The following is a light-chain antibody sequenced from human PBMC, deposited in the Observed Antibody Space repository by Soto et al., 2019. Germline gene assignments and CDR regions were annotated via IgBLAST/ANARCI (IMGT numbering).Light chain of an antibody. Sequence: ESMLTQSPATLSLSPGERATLCFIASQSVRSYLAWYQQKPGQAPRLLIYDASNRAPGIPARFSGSGSGTDFTLTISSLEPDDFAVYYCQQRSSWPRITFGQGTRLEIK. CDR2: DAS. CDR3: QQRSSWPRIT. J-gene: IGKJ5*01. V-gene: IGKV3-11*01. CDR1: QSVRSY.